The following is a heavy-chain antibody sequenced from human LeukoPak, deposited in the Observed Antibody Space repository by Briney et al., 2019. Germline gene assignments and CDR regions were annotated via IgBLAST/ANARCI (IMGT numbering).Heavy chain of an antibody. CDR2: INHSGST. CDR1: GGSFSGYY. J-gene: IGHJ5*02. CDR3: ARGLWFGETKPFDP. V-gene: IGHV4-34*01. Sequence: SETLSLTCAVYGGSFSGYYWGWIRQPPGKGLEWVGEINHSGSTNYNPSLKSRVTISVDTSKNQFSLKLSAVTAADTAVYYCARGLWFGETKPFDPWGQGTLVTVSS. D-gene: IGHD3-10*01.